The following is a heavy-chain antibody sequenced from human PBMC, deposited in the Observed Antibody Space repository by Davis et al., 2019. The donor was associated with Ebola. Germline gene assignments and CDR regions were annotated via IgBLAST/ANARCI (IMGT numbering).Heavy chain of an antibody. V-gene: IGHV1-18*01. CDR2: ISGYNGNT. Sequence: ASVKVSCKASGYSFTDDGISWVRQAPGQGLEWMGWISGYNGNTNYAQRFQGRVTMTTDTSTSTAYMELRSLTSDDTAVYYCASGSGSSDYWGQGTLVTVSS. CDR1: GYSFTDDG. CDR3: ASGSGSSDY. D-gene: IGHD3-10*01. J-gene: IGHJ4*02.